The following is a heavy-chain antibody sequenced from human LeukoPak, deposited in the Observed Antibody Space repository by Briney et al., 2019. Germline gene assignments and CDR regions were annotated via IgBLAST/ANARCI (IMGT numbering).Heavy chain of an antibody. V-gene: IGHV1-18*01. J-gene: IGHJ5*02. CDR1: GYSFTSYG. Sequence: ASVKVSCKASGYSFTSYGISWARQAPGQGLAWTGWISAYNGNTNYAQKLQGRVTMTTDTSTSTAYMELRSLRSDDTAVNYCARDILRWFGELSWFDPWGQGTLVTVSS. CDR3: ARDILRWFGELSWFDP. CDR2: ISAYNGNT. D-gene: IGHD3-10*01.